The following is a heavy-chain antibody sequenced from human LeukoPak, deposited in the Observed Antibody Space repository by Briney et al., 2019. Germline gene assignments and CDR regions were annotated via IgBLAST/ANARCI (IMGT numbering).Heavy chain of an antibody. CDR3: PRRPYQRDGFQEKSPFDY. V-gene: IGHV4-39*01. CDR2: IYYSGST. CDR1: GGSISSSAYY. D-gene: IGHD2-21*01. J-gene: IGHJ4*02. Sequence: SETLSLTCTVSGGSISSSAYYWGWIRQPPGKGLEWIGSIYYSGSTYYNPSLKSRVTISVDTSKNQFSLKLSSVTAEDTAVYYCPRRPYQRDGFQEKSPFDYWGQGTLVTVSS.